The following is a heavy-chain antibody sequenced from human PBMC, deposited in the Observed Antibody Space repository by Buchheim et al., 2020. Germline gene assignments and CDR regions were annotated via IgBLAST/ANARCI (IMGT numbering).Heavy chain of an antibody. CDR3: ARGVVVVGATLYWFDP. V-gene: IGHV4-59*01. J-gene: IGHJ5*02. CDR2: IYYSGTT. Sequence: VQLQESGPGLVKPSETLSLTCTVSGGSISSYFWSWIRQLPGKGLEWIGYIYYSGTTNYNPSLKSRVTISVDQSNNQFSLRLSSVTAADTAVYYCARGVVVVGATLYWFDPWGQGTL. CDR1: GGSISSYF. D-gene: IGHD2-15*01.